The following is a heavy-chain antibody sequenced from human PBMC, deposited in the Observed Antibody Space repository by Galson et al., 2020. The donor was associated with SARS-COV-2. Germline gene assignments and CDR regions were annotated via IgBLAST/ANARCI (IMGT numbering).Heavy chain of an antibody. V-gene: IGHV3-30*03. CDR2: ISYDGSNK. Sequence: GESLKISCAASGFTFSSYCMHWVRQAPGKGLEWVAVISYDGSNKYYADSVKGRFTISRDNSKNTLYLQMNSLRAEDTAVYYCARELLDGMDVWGQGTTVTVSS. CDR1: GFTFSSYC. J-gene: IGHJ6*02. CDR3: ARELLDGMDV. D-gene: IGHD2-15*01.